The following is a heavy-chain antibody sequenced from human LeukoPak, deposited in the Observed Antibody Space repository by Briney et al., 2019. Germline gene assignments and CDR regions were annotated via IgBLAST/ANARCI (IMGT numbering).Heavy chain of an antibody. CDR2: IIPIFGTA. J-gene: IGHJ4*02. CDR1: GGTFSSYA. V-gene: IGHV1-69*05. Sequence: ASVKVSCKASGGTFSSYAISWVRQAPGQGLEWMGGIIPIFGTANYAQKFQGRVTITTDESTSTAYMELSSLRSEDTAVYYCAGGYCSSTSCHKVNYWGQGTLVTVSS. CDR3: AGGYCSSTSCHKVNY. D-gene: IGHD2-2*01.